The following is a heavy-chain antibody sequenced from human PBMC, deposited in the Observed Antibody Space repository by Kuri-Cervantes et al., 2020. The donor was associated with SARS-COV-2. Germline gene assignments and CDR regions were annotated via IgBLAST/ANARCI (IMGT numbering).Heavy chain of an antibody. CDR2: IYYSGST. Sequence: SETLSLTCTVSGGSVSSGSYYWSWIRQPPGKGLGWIGYIYYSGSTNYNPSLKSRVTISVDTSKNQFSLKLSSVTAADTAVYYCARGYCSSTSCLPVDYYGMDVWGQGTTVTVSS. CDR1: GGSVSSGSYY. V-gene: IGHV4-61*01. CDR3: ARGYCSSTSCLPVDYYGMDV. D-gene: IGHD2-2*01. J-gene: IGHJ6*02.